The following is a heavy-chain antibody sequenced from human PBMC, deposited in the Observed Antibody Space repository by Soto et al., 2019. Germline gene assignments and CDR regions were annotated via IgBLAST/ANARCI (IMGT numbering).Heavy chain of an antibody. D-gene: IGHD3-22*01. CDR1: GGSISSSSYY. CDR3: ASLYDSSGYFDY. Sequence: QLQLQESGPGLVKPSETLSLTCTVSGGSISSSSYYWGWIRQPPGKGLEWIGSIYYSGSTYYNPSLKSRVTASVDTSKNQFSLKLSSVTAADTAVYYCASLYDSSGYFDYWGQGTLVTVSS. V-gene: IGHV4-39*01. CDR2: IYYSGST. J-gene: IGHJ4*02.